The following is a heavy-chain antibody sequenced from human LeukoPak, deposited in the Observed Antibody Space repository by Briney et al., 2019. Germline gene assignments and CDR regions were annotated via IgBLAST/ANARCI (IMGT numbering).Heavy chain of an antibody. J-gene: IGHJ3*02. CDR3: ARDWGRVPDAFDI. Sequence: GGSLRLSCAASGFTVSSNYMNWVRQAPGKGLEWVSVIYSGGSTYYADSVKGRFTISRDNSKNTLYLQMNSLRAEDTAVYYCARDWGRVPDAFDIWGQGQWSPSLQ. D-gene: IGHD7-27*01. CDR2: IYSGGST. CDR1: GFTVSSNY. V-gene: IGHV3-53*01.